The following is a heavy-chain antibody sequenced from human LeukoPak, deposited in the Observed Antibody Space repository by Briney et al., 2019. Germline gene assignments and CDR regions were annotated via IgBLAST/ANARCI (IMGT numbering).Heavy chain of an antibody. J-gene: IGHJ6*03. Sequence: GESLKISCKGSGYSFTSYWIGWVRQMPGKGLEWMGLIYPGDSDTRYSPSFQGQVTISADKSISTAYLQWSSLKASDTAMYYCARHENLELPGYYYYMDVWGKGTTVTVSS. CDR1: GYSFTSYW. D-gene: IGHD1-7*01. V-gene: IGHV5-51*01. CDR3: ARHENLELPGYYYYMDV. CDR2: IYPGDSDT.